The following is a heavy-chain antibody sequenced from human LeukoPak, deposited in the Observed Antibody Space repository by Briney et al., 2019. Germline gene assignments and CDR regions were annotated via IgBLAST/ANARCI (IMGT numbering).Heavy chain of an antibody. V-gene: IGHV4-61*02. D-gene: IGHD2-21*02. Sequence: SETLSLTCTVAGGSISSGGYYWSWLRQHPGKGLGVIERIYTSGTTNYTPSLKGRVTISVDTAKNQFSLKLSSVTAADTAVYYCARGGDVPFDYWGQGTLVTVSS. CDR1: GGSISSGGYY. J-gene: IGHJ4*02. CDR2: IYTSGTT. CDR3: ARGGDVPFDY.